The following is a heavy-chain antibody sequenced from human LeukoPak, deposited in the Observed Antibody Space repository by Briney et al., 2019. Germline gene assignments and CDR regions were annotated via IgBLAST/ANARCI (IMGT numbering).Heavy chain of an antibody. D-gene: IGHD2-8*01. CDR3: ATKQEVSIFNS. CDR2: ISSSSSYI. CDR1: GFTFSSYS. J-gene: IGHJ5*01. V-gene: IGHV3-21*01. Sequence: PGGSLRLSCAASGFTFSSYSMNWVRQAPGKGLEWVSSISSSSSYIYYADSVKGRFTISRDNSKNTLYLQMNSLKPEDTAVYYCATKQEVSIFNSWGQGTLVTVSS.